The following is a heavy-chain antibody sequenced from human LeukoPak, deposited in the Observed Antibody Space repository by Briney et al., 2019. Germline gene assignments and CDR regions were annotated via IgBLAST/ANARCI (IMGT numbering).Heavy chain of an antibody. J-gene: IGHJ6*02. Sequence: GASVKVSCKASGGTFSSYAISWVRQAPGQGLEWMGGIIPIFGTANYAQKFQGRVTITADESTSTAYMELSSLRSEDTAVYYCARDAPLGYCSSTSCYMKRGYYYYGMDVWGQGTTVTVSS. CDR3: ARDAPLGYCSSTSCYMKRGYYYYGMDV. CDR2: IIPIFGTA. D-gene: IGHD2-2*02. V-gene: IGHV1-69*13. CDR1: GGTFSSYA.